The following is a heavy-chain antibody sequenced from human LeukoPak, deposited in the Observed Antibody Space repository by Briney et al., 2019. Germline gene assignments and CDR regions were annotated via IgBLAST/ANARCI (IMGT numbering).Heavy chain of an antibody. CDR3: ARAKNVGDYMDV. V-gene: IGHV4-38-2*02. J-gene: IGHJ6*03. D-gene: IGHD3-16*01. Sequence: SETLSLTCTVSGYSISSGYYWGWIRQPPGKGLEWIGRIYTSGSTNYNPSLKSRVTMSVDTSKNQFSLKLSSVTAADTAVYYCARAKNVGDYMDVWGKGTTVTISS. CDR2: IYTSGST. CDR1: GYSISSGYY.